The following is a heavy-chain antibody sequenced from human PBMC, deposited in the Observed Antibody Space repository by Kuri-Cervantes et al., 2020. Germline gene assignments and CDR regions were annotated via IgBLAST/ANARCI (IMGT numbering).Heavy chain of an antibody. CDR2: INPNSGGT. D-gene: IGHD6-19*01. Sequence: ASVKVSCKASGYTFTSYYMHWVRQAPGQGLEWMGWINPNSGGTNYAQKFQGRVTMTRDTSISTAYVELSRLRSDDTAVYYCARERLAVAGLHGWFDPWGQGTLVTVSS. CDR1: GYTFTSYY. J-gene: IGHJ5*02. CDR3: ARERLAVAGLHGWFDP. V-gene: IGHV1-2*02.